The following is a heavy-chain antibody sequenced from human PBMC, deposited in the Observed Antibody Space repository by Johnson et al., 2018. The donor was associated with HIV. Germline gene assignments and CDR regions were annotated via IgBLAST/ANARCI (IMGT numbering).Heavy chain of an antibody. D-gene: IGHD6-13*01. Sequence: VQLVESGGGLVQPGGSLKLSCAASGFTVSSIYMSWVRQAPGKGLEWVSVIYSGGSTYYADSVKGRFTISRDNSKNTLYLQMNSLRAEDTAVYYCARAGGGIAAAGTRAFDIWGQGTMVTVSS. J-gene: IGHJ3*02. CDR1: GFTVSSIY. CDR3: ARAGGGIAAAGTRAFDI. V-gene: IGHV3-66*01. CDR2: IYSGGST.